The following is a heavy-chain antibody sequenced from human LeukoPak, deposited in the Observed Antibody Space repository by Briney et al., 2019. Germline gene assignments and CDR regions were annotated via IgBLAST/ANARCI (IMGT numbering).Heavy chain of an antibody. CDR2: IYTSGST. D-gene: IGHD6-13*01. V-gene: IGHV4-4*09. Sequence: PSETLSLTCTVSGGSISSYYWSWIRQPPGKGLEWIGYIYTSGSTNYNPSLKSRVTISVDTSKNQFPLKLSSVTAADTAVYYCARLEAAAGTYYFDYWGQGTLVTVSS. J-gene: IGHJ4*02. CDR3: ARLEAAAGTYYFDY. CDR1: GGSISSYY.